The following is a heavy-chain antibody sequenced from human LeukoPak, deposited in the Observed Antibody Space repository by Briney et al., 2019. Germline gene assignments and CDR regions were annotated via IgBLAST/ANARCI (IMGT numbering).Heavy chain of an antibody. CDR1: RGSISSYY. Sequence: SETLSLTGTVFRGSISSYYWSSIRQPPGRGVEGVGYIYYSGSTNYHPSLKSRVTISVDTHKTQFSLKLSTATAPDTAVYYCARDMGYYYDSGYMDVWGKGTTVTVSS. J-gene: IGHJ6*03. V-gene: IGHV4-59*12. D-gene: IGHD3-22*01. CDR3: ARDMGYYYDSGYMDV. CDR2: IYYSGST.